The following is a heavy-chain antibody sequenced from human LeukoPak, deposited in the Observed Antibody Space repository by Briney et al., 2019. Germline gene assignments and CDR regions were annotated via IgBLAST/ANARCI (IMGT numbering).Heavy chain of an antibody. V-gene: IGHV4-38-2*02. CDR2: VYHTGAT. CDR3: ARDLGLTISANWFDP. J-gene: IGHJ5*02. CDR1: GYSISSGYF. D-gene: IGHD3-9*01. Sequence: PSETLSLTCGVSGYSISSGYFWVWIRQPPGKGLEWIGSVYHTGATYYNPSLRSPVTISVGTSKNQFSLELNSVTAADTAVYYCARDLGLTISANWFDPWGQGTLVTVSS.